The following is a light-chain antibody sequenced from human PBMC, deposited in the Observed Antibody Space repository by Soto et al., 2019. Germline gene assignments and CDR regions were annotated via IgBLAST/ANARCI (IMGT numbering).Light chain of an antibody. J-gene: IGKJ2*01. CDR3: QQYCRSPYT. Sequence: DIVMTQSPDSLAVSLGERATINCKSSQSGLSSSNNKNFLAGYQQKPGQSPKLLIYWASTRESGVPDRLSGSESGTDFTLTLTGLQAEDVAVHFGQQYCRSPYTFRQGPKLEI. CDR2: WAS. CDR1: QSGLSSSNNKNF. V-gene: IGKV4-1*01.